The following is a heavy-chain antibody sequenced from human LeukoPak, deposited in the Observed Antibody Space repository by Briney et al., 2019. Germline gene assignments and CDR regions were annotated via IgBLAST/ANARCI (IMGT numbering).Heavy chain of an antibody. J-gene: IGHJ4*02. CDR2: INWNGGST. CDR1: GFTFDDYG. D-gene: IGHD3-3*01. CDR3: AREGKYDFWSGYLNFDY. Sequence: PGGSLRLSCAASGFTFDDYGMSWVRQAPGKGLEWVSSINWNGGSTGYADSVKGRFTISRDNAKNSLYLQMNSLRAEDTAVYYCAREGKYDFWSGYLNFDYWGQGTLVTVSS. V-gene: IGHV3-20*04.